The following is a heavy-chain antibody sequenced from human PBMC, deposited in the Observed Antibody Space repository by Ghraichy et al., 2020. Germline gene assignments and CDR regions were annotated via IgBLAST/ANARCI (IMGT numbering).Heavy chain of an antibody. J-gene: IGHJ4*02. D-gene: IGHD3-10*01. Sequence: GSLRLSCAASGFTFSNAWMSWVRQAPGKGLEWVGRIKSKTDGGTTDYAAPVKGRFTISRDDSKNTLYLQMNSLKTEDTAVYYCTSMVRGVMMWDWGQGTLVTVSS. V-gene: IGHV3-15*01. CDR1: GFTFSNAW. CDR3: TSMVRGVMMWD. CDR2: IKSKTDGGTT.